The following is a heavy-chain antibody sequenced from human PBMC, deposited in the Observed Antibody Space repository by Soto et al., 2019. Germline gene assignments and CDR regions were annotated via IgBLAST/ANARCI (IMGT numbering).Heavy chain of an antibody. CDR1: GFTFSRHW. V-gene: IGHV3-7*01. Sequence: EVQLVESGGGVVQPGGSLRLSCVASGFTFSRHWMSWVRQAPGKRLEWVANIKQDGSEKYYVDSVKGRFTISRDNAKNSLYLQMNSLRGEDTAVYSCVRMAVVVSTGFDSWGQGTLVTVSS. CDR2: IKQDGSEK. CDR3: VRMAVVVSTGFDS. J-gene: IGHJ4*02. D-gene: IGHD2-15*01.